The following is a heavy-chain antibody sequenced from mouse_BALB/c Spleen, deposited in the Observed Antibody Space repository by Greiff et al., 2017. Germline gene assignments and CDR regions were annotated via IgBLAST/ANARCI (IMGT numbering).Heavy chain of an antibody. Sequence: VQLQQSGAELVRSGASVKLSCTASGFNIKDYYMHWVKRRPEQGLEWIGWIDPENGDTEYAPKFQGKATMTADTSSNTAYLQLSSLTSEDTAVYYCNARSYGNSYFDYWGQGTTLTVSS. J-gene: IGHJ2*01. CDR3: NARSYGNSYFDY. D-gene: IGHD2-1*01. CDR1: GFNIKDYY. V-gene: IGHV14-4*02. CDR2: IDPENGDT.